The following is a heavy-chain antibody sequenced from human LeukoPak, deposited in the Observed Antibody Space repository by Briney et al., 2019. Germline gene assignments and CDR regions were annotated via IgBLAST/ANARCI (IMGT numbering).Heavy chain of an antibody. CDR3: ARDRFTMVRGVIINFWFDP. J-gene: IGHJ5*02. CDR2: INPNSGGT. D-gene: IGHD3-10*01. CDR1: GYTFTGYY. V-gene: IGHV1-2*02. Sequence: ASVKVSCKASGYTFTGYYMHWVRQASGQGLEGMGWINPNSGGTNYAQKFQGRVTMTRNTSISTAYMELSRLRSDDTAVYYCARDRFTMVRGVIINFWFDPWGRGTLVTVSS.